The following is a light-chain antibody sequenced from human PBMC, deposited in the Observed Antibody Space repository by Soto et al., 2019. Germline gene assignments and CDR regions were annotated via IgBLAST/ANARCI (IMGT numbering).Light chain of an antibody. CDR1: QTISSW. Sequence: DIQMAQSHSTVSGSVGDRVTITCRASQTISSWLAWYQQKPGKAPKLLIHKASSLQSGVPSRFSGSGSGTDFTLTISSLHPDDFATYYCQQYNSYSPSFGQGTKVDIK. CDR2: KAS. V-gene: IGKV1-5*03. J-gene: IGKJ1*01. CDR3: QQYNSYSPS.